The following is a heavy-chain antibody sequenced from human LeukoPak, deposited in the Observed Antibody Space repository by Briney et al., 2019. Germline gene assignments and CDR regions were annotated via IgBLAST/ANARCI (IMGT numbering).Heavy chain of an antibody. V-gene: IGHV4-34*01. CDR1: GGSFSGYY. J-gene: IGHJ4*02. CDR2: INHSGST. Sequence: PSETLSLTCAVYGGSFSGYYWSWIRQPPGKGREWIGEINHSGSTNYNPSLKSRVTMSVDTSKNQFSLKLSSVTAADTAVYYCARGDYGDLIPFDYWGQGTLVTVSS. CDR3: ARGDYGDLIPFDY. D-gene: IGHD4-17*01.